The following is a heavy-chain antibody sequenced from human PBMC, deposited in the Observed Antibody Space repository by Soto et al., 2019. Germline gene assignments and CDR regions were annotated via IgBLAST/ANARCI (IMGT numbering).Heavy chain of an antibody. CDR2: ISRDGGAT. D-gene: IGHD3-9*01. Sequence: GGSLTLSWAASGCTFSAYAMSWVRHAPGKGLEWVSGISRDGGATDYADSVKGRLTISRDNAKNTLFLQMNSLRAEDTAIYYCAKVSILTESYHYYAMDVWGQGTTVTVSS. V-gene: IGHV3-23*01. J-gene: IGHJ6*02. CDR3: AKVSILTESYHYYAMDV. CDR1: GCTFSAYA.